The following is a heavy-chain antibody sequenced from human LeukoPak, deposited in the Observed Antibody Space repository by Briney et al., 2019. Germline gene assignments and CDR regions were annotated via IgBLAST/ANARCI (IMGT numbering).Heavy chain of an antibody. V-gene: IGHV1-8*01. CDR1: GYTFSSYD. J-gene: IGHJ4*02. D-gene: IGHD5-12*01. Sequence: ASVKVSCKASGYTFSSYDINWVRQATGQGLEWMGWMNPNSGNTGYAQKFQGRVTMTRNTSMNTAYMELSSLRSEDTAVYYCARGDVFHWLREDYWGQGTLVTVSS. CDR2: MNPNSGNT. CDR3: ARGDVFHWLREDY.